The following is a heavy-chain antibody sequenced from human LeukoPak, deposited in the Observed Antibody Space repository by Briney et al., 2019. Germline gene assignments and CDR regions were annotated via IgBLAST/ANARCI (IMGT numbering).Heavy chain of an antibody. D-gene: IGHD3-3*01. J-gene: IGHJ4*02. Sequence: GASVKVSCKASGYTFTGYYMHWVRQAPGQGLEWMGWINPNSGGTNYAQKFQGRVTMTRDTSISTAYMELSRLRSDDTAVYYCARAEYYDFWSGYYLGLCFDYWGQGTLVTVSS. CDR1: GYTFTGYY. V-gene: IGHV1-2*02. CDR3: ARAEYYDFWSGYYLGLCFDY. CDR2: INPNSGGT.